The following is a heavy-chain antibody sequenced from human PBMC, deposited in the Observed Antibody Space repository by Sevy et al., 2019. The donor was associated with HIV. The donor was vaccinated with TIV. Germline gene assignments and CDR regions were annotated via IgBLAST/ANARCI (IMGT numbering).Heavy chain of an antibody. CDR2: LSFGCGEI. D-gene: IGHD2-8*01. J-gene: IGHJ4*02. V-gene: IGHV3-23*01. CDR3: AREGCTKPHDY. Sequence: GSLRLSCAATGFTFSKYSMSWVRQPPGKGLEWVSTLSFGCGEINYADSVKGRFTISRDNSKSSVYLQMNNLRPEDTAVYYCAREGCTKPHDYWGQGTLVTVSS. CDR1: GFTFSKYS.